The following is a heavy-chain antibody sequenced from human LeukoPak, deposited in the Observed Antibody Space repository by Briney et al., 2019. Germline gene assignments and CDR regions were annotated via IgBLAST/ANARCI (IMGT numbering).Heavy chain of an antibody. CDR3: ARGGNSFGGFYFDY. J-gene: IGHJ4*02. CDR1: ADSLSSGGHY. D-gene: IGHD2-15*01. CDR2: IHHSGRS. Sequence: SETLSLTCTVSADSLSSGGHYWAWIRQFPGKGLESIGFIHHSGRSRHNPSLKDRVAISVDTSRKQFALKLSSVTAADTAMYYCARGGNSFGGFYFDYWGQGIQVIVSS. V-gene: IGHV4-31*03.